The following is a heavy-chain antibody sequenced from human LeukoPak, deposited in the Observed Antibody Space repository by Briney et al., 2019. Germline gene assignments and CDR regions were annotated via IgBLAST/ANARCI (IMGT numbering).Heavy chain of an antibody. CDR2: INPNSGNT. D-gene: IGHD3-3*01. J-gene: IGHJ4*02. V-gene: IGHV1-8*03. CDR1: GGTFSSYA. CDR3: ARGPVITIFGVVIRAYFDY. Sequence: ASVKVSCKASGGTFSSYAISWVRQATGQGLEWMGWINPNSGNTGYAQKFQGRVTITRNTSISTAYMELSSLRSEDTAVYYCARGPVITIFGVVIRAYFDYWGQGTLVTVSS.